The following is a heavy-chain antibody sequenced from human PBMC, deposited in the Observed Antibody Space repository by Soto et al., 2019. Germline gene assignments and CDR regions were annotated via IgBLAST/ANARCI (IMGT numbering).Heavy chain of an antibody. V-gene: IGHV5-51*01. D-gene: IGHD3-10*01. CDR1: GYDFDNNW. CDR3: SVPRVAWPNWSDP. Sequence: EVQLVQSGAELKKPGESLKISCKTSGYDFDNNWIGWVRQMPGKGVEWMGIIWPDDSDTSYSPSFQGQVTISADKSIRTVYLQCNSPKASDVAMYYCSVPRVAWPNWSDPLGQGTLVTVS. J-gene: IGHJ5*02. CDR2: IWPDDSDT.